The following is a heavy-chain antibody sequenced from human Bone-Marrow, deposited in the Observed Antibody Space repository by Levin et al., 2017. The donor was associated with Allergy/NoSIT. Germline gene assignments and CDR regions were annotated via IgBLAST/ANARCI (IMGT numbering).Heavy chain of an antibody. Sequence: SETLSLTCAVSGASLSDHYWTWIRQSPGKGLEWIGEIDHSGSANYNPSLRSRVTISIDTSKKQFSLKVNSVTAADTGVYYCAQETGHFDYWGQGNQVTVSS. CDR2: IDHSGSA. V-gene: IGHV4-34*01. CDR3: AQETGHFDY. CDR1: GASLSDHY. J-gene: IGHJ4*02. D-gene: IGHD3-10*01.